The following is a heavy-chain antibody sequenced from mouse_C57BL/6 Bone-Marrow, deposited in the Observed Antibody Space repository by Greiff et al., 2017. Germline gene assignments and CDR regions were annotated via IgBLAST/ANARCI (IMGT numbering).Heavy chain of an antibody. J-gene: IGHJ4*01. CDR1: GYTFTSYW. V-gene: IGHV1-74*01. CDR3: ADGPYSMDY. CDR2: IHPSDSDT. Sequence: QVQLQQPGAELVKPGASVKVSCKASGYTFTSYWMHWVKQRPGQGLEWIGRIHPSDSDTNYNQKFKGKATLTVDNTSSTAYMQLSSLTSEDSSVYYCADGPYSMDYWGQGTSVTVSS. D-gene: IGHD2-3*01.